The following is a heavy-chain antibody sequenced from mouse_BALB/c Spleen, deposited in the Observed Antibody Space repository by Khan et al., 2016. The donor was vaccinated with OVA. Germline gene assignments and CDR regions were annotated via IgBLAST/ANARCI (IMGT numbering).Heavy chain of an antibody. CDR1: GYSITSNYA. V-gene: IGHV3-2*02. J-gene: IGHJ4*01. CDR2: ISYSGST. Sequence: EVKLLESGPGLAKPSQSLSLTCTVTGYSITSNYAWNWIRQFPGNKLEWRGYISYSGSTSYNPSLKSRISITRETSKNQSFLQLNSVTTEDAATYYGARKNYYGCAVDYWGQGTSVTVSS. D-gene: IGHD1-2*01. CDR3: ARKNYYGCAVDY.